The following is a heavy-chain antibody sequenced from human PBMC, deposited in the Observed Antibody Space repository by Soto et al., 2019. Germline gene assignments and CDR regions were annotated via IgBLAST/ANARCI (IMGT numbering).Heavy chain of an antibody. CDR3: ARESGDIVLHLGSYYGMDV. CDR2: IHHGGST. V-gene: IGHV4-61*01. D-gene: IGHD5-12*01. CDR1: GGSVSSASYY. J-gene: IGHJ6*01. Sequence: PSETLSLTCTASGGSVSSASYYRSWIRQPPGKGLEWIGYIHHGGSTNYNPSLKSRVTMSVDTSRNQFSLNLSSVTAADTAVYYCARESGDIVLHLGSYYGMDVWGQGTTVTVSS.